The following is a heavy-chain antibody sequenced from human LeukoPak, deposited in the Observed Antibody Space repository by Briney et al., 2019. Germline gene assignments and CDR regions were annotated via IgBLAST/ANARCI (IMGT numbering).Heavy chain of an antibody. CDR3: ARQLESIAVAPLDI. J-gene: IGHJ3*02. CDR2: INHSGST. D-gene: IGHD6-19*01. Sequence: SETLSLTCAVYGGSFSGYYWSWIRQPPGKGLEWIGEINHSGSTNYNPSLKSRVTISVDTSKNQFSLKLSSVTAADTAVYYCARQLESIAVAPLDIWGQGTMVTVSS. CDR1: GGSFSGYY. V-gene: IGHV4-34*01.